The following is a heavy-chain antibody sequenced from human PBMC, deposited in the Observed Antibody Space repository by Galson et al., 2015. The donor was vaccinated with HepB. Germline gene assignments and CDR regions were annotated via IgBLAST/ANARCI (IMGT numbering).Heavy chain of an antibody. J-gene: IGHJ4*02. D-gene: IGHD6-13*01. CDR3: ARGDIARRAFDY. Sequence: LSLTCTVSGGSISSYYWSWIRPPPGKGLEWFGYIYYSGSTNYNPSLESRVTISVDTSKNQFSRKLSSVTAADTAVYYCARGDIARRAFDYWGQGTLVTVSS. CDR1: GGSISSYY. CDR2: IYYSGST. V-gene: IGHV4-59*01.